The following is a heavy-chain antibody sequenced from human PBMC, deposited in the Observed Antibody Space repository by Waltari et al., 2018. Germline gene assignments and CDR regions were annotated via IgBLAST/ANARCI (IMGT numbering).Heavy chain of an antibody. J-gene: IGHJ4*02. CDR1: GFAINEYA. CDR3: AKNVGAGYGSRAYALDY. V-gene: IGHV3-23*01. CDR2: ISANEKT. Sequence: EEQLLESGGGLVQPGGSLRLSCEASGFAINEYAMTWVRQAPGKGLGGVATISANEKTYYADSVTGRFTISSDNSKNTVYLQLSGLRADDTALYYCAKNVGAGYGSRAYALDYWGLGTPVTVSS. D-gene: IGHD3-16*01.